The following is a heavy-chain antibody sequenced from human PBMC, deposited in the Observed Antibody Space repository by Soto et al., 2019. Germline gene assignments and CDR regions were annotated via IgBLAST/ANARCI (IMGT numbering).Heavy chain of an antibody. CDR3: ARLIGNSWLDS. D-gene: IGHD3-16*01. J-gene: IGHJ5*01. Sequence: PSQTLSLTCAISGDSVSSNSVTWDWIRQSPSRGLEWLGRTYYRSKWSNDYAVSVKGRITINPDTSNNQFSLHLNSVTPDDTAVYYCARLIGNSWLDSWGQGTLVTVSS. CDR2: TYYRSKWSN. CDR1: GDSVSSNSVT. V-gene: IGHV6-1*01.